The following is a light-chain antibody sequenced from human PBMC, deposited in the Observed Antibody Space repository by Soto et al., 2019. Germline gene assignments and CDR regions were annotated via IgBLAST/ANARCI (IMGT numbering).Light chain of an antibody. Sequence: QPVLTQSPSASASLGASVKLTCTLSSGHSSYAIAWHQQQPEKGPRYLMKLNSDGSHSKGDGIPDRFSGSSSGAERYLTIARLQSEDEADYYCKTWGSGTVVFGGGTKLTVL. CDR2: LNSDGSH. V-gene: IGLV4-69*01. CDR1: SGHSSYA. CDR3: KTWGSGTVV. J-gene: IGLJ2*01.